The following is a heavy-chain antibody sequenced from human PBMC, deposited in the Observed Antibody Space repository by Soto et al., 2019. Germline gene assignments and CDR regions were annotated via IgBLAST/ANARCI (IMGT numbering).Heavy chain of an antibody. J-gene: IGHJ4*02. CDR3: ARASSGGYAPGAYYFDY. Sequence: SAKASCKASGGTFSSYAISWARQAPGQGLEWMGGIIAFFGTTNYAQKFQGRVTITTDRSTSTAYMELRSLRSDDTAVYYCARASSGGYAPGAYYFDYWGQGTLVTLSS. D-gene: IGHD5-12*01. V-gene: IGHV1-69*05. CDR2: IIAFFGTT. CDR1: GGTFSSYA.